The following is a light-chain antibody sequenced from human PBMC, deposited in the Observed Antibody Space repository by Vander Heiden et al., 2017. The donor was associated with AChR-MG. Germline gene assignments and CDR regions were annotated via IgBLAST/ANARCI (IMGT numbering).Light chain of an antibody. CDR3: QQCESTPRT. CDR2: GAS. J-gene: IGKJ2*01. V-gene: IGKV1-39*01. Sequence: ESQMTESASSLSASVGDRVTLTCRTKSISNYLDWYQQKPGKAPKLLIYGASSLESGVPSRFSGSGSGTGFTLTISRLQPEDFATYYCQQCESTPRTFGQGTKLEIK. CDR1: SISNY.